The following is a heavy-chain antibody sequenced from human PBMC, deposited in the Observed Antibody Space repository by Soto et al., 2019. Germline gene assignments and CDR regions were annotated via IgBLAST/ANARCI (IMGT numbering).Heavy chain of an antibody. D-gene: IGHD4-17*01. CDR1: GGSISSYY. J-gene: IGHJ4*02. CDR3: AGGYGDYEGYYFDY. CDR2: IYTSGST. V-gene: IGHV4-4*07. Sequence: PSETMSLTCTVSGGSISSYYWSWIRQPAGKGLDWIGRIYTSGSTNYNPSLKSRVTMSVDTSKNQFSRKLSSVTAADTAVYYCAGGYGDYEGYYFDYWGQGTLVTVSS.